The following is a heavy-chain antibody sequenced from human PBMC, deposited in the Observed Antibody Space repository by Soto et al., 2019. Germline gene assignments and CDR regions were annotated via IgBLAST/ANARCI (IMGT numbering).Heavy chain of an antibody. CDR2: IIPMFGTT. Sequence: QVQLVQSGAEVKKPGSSVKVSCKASGGTFTNYTISWVRQAPGQGLEWMGGIIPMFGTTNHEQKVQGRVTINSNKSTTTAHTELSSLRSGATAVYYCDIGIGLRYFDWPFEYGGQGTLVIVSS. V-gene: IGHV1-69*06. CDR1: GGTFTNYT. J-gene: IGHJ4*02. CDR3: DIGIGLRYFDWPFEY. D-gene: IGHD3-9*01.